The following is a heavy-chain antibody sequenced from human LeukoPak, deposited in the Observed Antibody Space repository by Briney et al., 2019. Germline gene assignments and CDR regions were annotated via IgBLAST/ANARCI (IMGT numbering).Heavy chain of an antibody. CDR3: AKAVLRPAKAFDI. V-gene: IGHV3-30*02. D-gene: IGHD4/OR15-4a*01. Sequence: GGSLRLSCAASGFTFSTYGMHWVRQAPGKGLEWVTSIHYDGTNKYYAEAVKGRFTISRDNSKNTLYLQMNSLRAEDTALYYCAKAVLRPAKAFDIWGQGTMVTVSS. J-gene: IGHJ3*02. CDR2: IHYDGTNK. CDR1: GFTFSTYG.